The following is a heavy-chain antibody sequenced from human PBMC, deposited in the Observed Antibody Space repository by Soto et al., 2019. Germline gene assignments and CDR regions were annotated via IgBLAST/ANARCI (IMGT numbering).Heavy chain of an antibody. CDR3: ARARHSGSWDY. Sequence: EVQLVESGGGLVQPGGSLRLSCAASGFTFSSYDMHWVRQATGKGLEWVSAIGTAGDTYYPGSVKGLFTISRENAKNSLYLQMNSLRAGDTAVYYCARARHSGSWDYWGQGTLVTVSS. V-gene: IGHV3-13*04. CDR1: GFTFSSYD. D-gene: IGHD6-13*01. CDR2: IGTAGDT. J-gene: IGHJ4*02.